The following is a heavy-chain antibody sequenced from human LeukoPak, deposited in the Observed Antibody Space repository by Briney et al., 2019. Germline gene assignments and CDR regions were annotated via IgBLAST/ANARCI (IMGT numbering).Heavy chain of an antibody. V-gene: IGHV4-34*01. Sequence: SETLSLTCAVYGGSFSGYYWSWIRQPPGKGLEWIGEINHSGSTNYNPSLKSRVTISVDTSMNQFSLKLSSVTAADTAVYYCARRYGDYYYYYYYYMDVWGKGTTVTISS. D-gene: IGHD4-17*01. CDR1: GGSFSGYY. CDR3: ARRYGDYYYYYYYYMDV. J-gene: IGHJ6*03. CDR2: INHSGST.